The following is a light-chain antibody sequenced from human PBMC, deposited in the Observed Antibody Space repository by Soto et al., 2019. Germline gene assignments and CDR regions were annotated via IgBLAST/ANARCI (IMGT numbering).Light chain of an antibody. CDR1: SSDVGGYNY. CDR3: SSYTRSSTPYV. V-gene: IGLV2-14*01. CDR2: EVS. J-gene: IGLJ1*01. Sequence: QSALTQPASVSGSPGQSITISCTGTSSDVGGYNYVSWYQQHPGKAPKLMIYEVSNRPSGVSNRFSGSKSGNTASLTISGLQDADEADYYCSSYTRSSTPYVFGTGTKVTVL.